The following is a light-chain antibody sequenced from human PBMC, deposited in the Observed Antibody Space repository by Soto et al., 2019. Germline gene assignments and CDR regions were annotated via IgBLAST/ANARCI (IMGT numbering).Light chain of an antibody. V-gene: IGKV1-5*01. J-gene: IGKJ1*01. CDR2: DAS. CDR3: LQDHDDSWT. Sequence: DIQMTQSPSTLSASVGDRVTITCRASQSISSWLAWYQQKPGKAPKLLIYDASSLESGVPSRFSGSRSGTEFTLTVSSLQPEDFATYYCLQDHDDSWTFGQGTKVDIK. CDR1: QSISSW.